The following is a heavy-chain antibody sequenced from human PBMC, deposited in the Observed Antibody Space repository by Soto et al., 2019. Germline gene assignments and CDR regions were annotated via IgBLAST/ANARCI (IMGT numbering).Heavy chain of an antibody. CDR2: INHSGST. V-gene: IGHV4-34*01. J-gene: IGHJ6*03. D-gene: IGHD3-10*01. CDR3: ARDRYYYGSGSYYRLPYYYMDV. Sequence: SETLSLTCVVYGGSFSGYYWSWMRQPPGKGLEWIGEINHSGSTNYYPSFKSRVTISVDTSKNQFSLKLSSVTAADTAVYYCARDRYYYGSGSYYRLPYYYMDVWGKGTTVTVSS. CDR1: GGSFSGYY.